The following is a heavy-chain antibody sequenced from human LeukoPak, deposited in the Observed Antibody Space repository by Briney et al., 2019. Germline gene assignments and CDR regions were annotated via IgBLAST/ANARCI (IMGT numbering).Heavy chain of an antibody. CDR2: ISYSGSI. CDR1: GGPISSYY. Sequence: SETLSLTCSVSGGPISSYYWSWIRLPPGKGLEWIGYISYSGSIHYNPSLRSRITISIDTSKNHFSLNLSSVTAADTALYYCARLHPSGGSGFDYWGQGTLVTVSS. CDR3: ARLHPSGGSGFDY. V-gene: IGHV4-59*08. J-gene: IGHJ4*02. D-gene: IGHD2-15*01.